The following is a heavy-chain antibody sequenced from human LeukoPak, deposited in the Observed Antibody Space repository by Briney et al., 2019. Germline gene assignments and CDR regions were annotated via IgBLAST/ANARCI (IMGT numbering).Heavy chain of an antibody. Sequence: GGSLRLSCAASGFTFSTYAMSWVRQAPGKGLEWVSTIGGGGGGTYYADSVKGRFTISRGTPKNTLFLQMNSLRVEDTAVYYCARNDFGSGWLGDYWGQGTLVTVSS. CDR2: IGGGGGGT. CDR3: ARNDFGSGWLGDY. CDR1: GFTFSTYA. D-gene: IGHD6-19*01. V-gene: IGHV3-23*01. J-gene: IGHJ4*02.